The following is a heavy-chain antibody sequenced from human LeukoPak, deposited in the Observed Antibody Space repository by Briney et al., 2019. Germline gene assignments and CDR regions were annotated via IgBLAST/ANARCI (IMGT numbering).Heavy chain of an antibody. D-gene: IGHD3-9*01. CDR3: ARGRGLRYFDWLPTDY. Sequence: ASVKVSCKASGYTFTSYYMHWVRQAPGQGLEWMGIINPSGGSTSYAQKFQGRVTMTRDMSTSTVYMGLSSLRSEDTAVYYCARGRGLRYFDWLPTDYWGQGTLVTVSS. J-gene: IGHJ4*02. CDR2: INPSGGST. V-gene: IGHV1-46*01. CDR1: GYTFTSYY.